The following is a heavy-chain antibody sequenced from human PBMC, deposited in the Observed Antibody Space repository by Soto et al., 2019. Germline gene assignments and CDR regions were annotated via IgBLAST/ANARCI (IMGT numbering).Heavy chain of an antibody. Sequence: QVQLQQWGAGLLKPSETLSLTCAVYGGSFSGYYWSWIRQPPGKGLEWIGEINHSGSTNYNPSLKRRVTISVDTSKNQFSLKLSSVTAADTAVYYCASEPDMVLPYYFDYWGQGTLVTVSS. CDR3: ASEPDMVLPYYFDY. CDR1: GGSFSGYY. D-gene: IGHD5-18*01. J-gene: IGHJ4*02. V-gene: IGHV4-34*01. CDR2: INHSGST.